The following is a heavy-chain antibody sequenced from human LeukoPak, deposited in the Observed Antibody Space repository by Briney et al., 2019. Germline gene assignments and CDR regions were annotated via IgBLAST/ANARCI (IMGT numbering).Heavy chain of an antibody. J-gene: IGHJ3*01. CDR2: IYYSGST. CDR1: GGSISSYH. Sequence: SETLSLTCTVSGGSISSYHWSWIRQPPGKGLEWIGYIYYSGSTNYNPSLESRVTISVDTSKNQFSLKLSSVTAADTAVYYCARGRGVAAAGLDYWGQGTMVTVSS. D-gene: IGHD6-13*01. CDR3: ARGRGVAAAGLDY. V-gene: IGHV4-59*01.